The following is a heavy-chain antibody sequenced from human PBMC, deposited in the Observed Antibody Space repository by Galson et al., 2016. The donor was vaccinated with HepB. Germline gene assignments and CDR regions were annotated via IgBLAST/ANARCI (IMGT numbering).Heavy chain of an antibody. D-gene: IGHD5-12*01. CDR3: ATGYSGYEH. V-gene: IGHV1-69*10. CDR2: IIPVLFTT. CDR1: GGTFSGYA. Sequence: SVKVSCKASGGTFSGYAINWVRQAPGQGLEWVAGIIPVLFTTDYAQKFHGRVTITADKSTSTAHMEMSSLRSQDTAVYYCATGYSGYEHWGQGTLVTVSS. J-gene: IGHJ1*01.